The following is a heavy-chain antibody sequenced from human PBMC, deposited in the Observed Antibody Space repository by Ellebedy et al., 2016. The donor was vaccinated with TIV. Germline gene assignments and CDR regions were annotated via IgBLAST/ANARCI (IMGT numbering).Heavy chain of an antibody. CDR3: TTDTVAGTYYYYGMDV. CDR2: IRSKAYGGTT. Sequence: GESLKISCTASGFTFGDYAMSWVRQAPGKGLEWVGFIRSKAYGGTTEYAASVKGRFTISRDDSKNTLYLQMNSLKTEDTAVYYCTTDTVAGTYYYYGMDVWGQGTTVTVSS. V-gene: IGHV3-49*04. CDR1: GFTFGDYA. D-gene: IGHD6-19*01. J-gene: IGHJ6*02.